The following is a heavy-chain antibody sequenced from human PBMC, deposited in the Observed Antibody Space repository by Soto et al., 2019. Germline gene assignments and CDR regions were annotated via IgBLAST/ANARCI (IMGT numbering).Heavy chain of an antibody. CDR1: GGSISSSSYY. CDR3: ARSGLGALRVTFDI. J-gene: IGHJ3*02. Sequence: SETLSLTCTVSGGSISSSSYYWGWIRQPPGKGLEWIGYIYYSGSTYYNPSLKSRVTISLDTSKNQFSLKLSSVTAADTAVYYCARSGLGALRVTFDIWGQGTMVTVSS. CDR2: IYYSGST. D-gene: IGHD3-10*01. V-gene: IGHV4-39*07.